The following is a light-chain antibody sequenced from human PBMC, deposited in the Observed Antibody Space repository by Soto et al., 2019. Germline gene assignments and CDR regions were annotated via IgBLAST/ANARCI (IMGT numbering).Light chain of an antibody. Sequence: DIQMTQAPSTLSASVGDRVTITCRASQSISYWLAWYQQKPGKAPNLLIYDASNLESGVPSRFSGSGFGTEFTLTISSLQPDDFATYYCQQDNSYSWTFGQGTK. CDR2: DAS. CDR3: QQDNSYSWT. V-gene: IGKV1-5*01. CDR1: QSISYW. J-gene: IGKJ1*01.